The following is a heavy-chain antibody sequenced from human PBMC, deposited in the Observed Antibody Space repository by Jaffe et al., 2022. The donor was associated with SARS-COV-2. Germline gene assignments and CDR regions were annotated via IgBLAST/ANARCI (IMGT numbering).Heavy chain of an antibody. Sequence: EVQLVESGGDLVQPGGSLRLSCEASEFTFSSFYMNWVRQAPGKGLEWVSYISSSSRITFYADSVKGRFTISRDNAKKSLYLQMNSLRVEDTAVYYCVRREYDAFDVWGQGTLVTVSS. CDR3: VRREYDAFDV. V-gene: IGHV3-48*01. D-gene: IGHD6-6*01. J-gene: IGHJ3*01. CDR2: ISSSSRIT. CDR1: EFTFSSFY.